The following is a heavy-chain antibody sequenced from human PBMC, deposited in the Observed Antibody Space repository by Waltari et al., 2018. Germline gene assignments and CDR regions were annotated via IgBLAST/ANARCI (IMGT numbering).Heavy chain of an antibody. J-gene: IGHJ6*02. Sequence: QVQLMQSGAEVKKPGASVKVSCKASGYTFTSYGTSWVRQAPGQGLEWMGWISAYNGNTNYAQKLQGRVTMTTDTSTSTAYMELRSLRSDDTAVYYCARVYDFWSGYNPGFGMDVWGQGTTVTVSS. CDR3: ARVYDFWSGYNPGFGMDV. CDR2: ISAYNGNT. V-gene: IGHV1-18*04. D-gene: IGHD3-3*01. CDR1: GYTFTSYG.